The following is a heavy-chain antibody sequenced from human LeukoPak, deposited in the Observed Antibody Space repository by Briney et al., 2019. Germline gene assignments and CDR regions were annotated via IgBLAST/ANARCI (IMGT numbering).Heavy chain of an antibody. Sequence: QPGGSLTLSGPASGFTFSSYWMHWVRQAPGKGLVWVSRINSDGSSTSYADSVKGRFTISRDNAKNTLYLQMNSLRAEDTAVYYCARTMATIGGEIYWFDPWGQGNLVTVSS. CDR2: INSDGSST. D-gene: IGHD5-24*01. CDR3: ARTMATIGGEIYWFDP. CDR1: GFTFSSYW. J-gene: IGHJ5*02. V-gene: IGHV3-74*01.